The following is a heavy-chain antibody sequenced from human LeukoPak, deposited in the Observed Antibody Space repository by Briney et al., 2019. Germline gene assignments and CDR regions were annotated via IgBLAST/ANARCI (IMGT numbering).Heavy chain of an antibody. CDR3: ADQRYGPPGY. CDR2: ISYDGSNK. J-gene: IGHJ4*02. V-gene: IGHV3-30-3*01. CDR1: GFTFTSSA. Sequence: PGKSLRLSCAASGFTFTSSAMHWVRQAPGKGLEWVAVISYDGSNKYYPDSVKGRFTISRDDFKNTLYLQMNSLKVDDTAVYYCADQRYGPPGYWGQGTRVTVSS. D-gene: IGHD2-2*01.